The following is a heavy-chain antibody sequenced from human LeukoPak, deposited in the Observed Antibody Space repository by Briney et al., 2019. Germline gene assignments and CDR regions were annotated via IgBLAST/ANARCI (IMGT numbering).Heavy chain of an antibody. J-gene: IGHJ4*02. Sequence: ASVKVSCKASGYTFTSYGISWVRQAPGQGLEWMGWISAYNGNTNYAQKLQGRVTMTTDTSTSTAYMELSRLTSDDTAIYYCARDWRGSYFPDFWGQGTLVTVSS. CDR1: GYTFTSYG. D-gene: IGHD1-26*01. V-gene: IGHV1-18*01. CDR3: ARDWRGSYFPDF. CDR2: ISAYNGNT.